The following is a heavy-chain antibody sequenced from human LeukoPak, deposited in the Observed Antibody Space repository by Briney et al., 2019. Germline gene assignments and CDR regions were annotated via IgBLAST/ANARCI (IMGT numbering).Heavy chain of an antibody. V-gene: IGHV1-24*01. CDR1: GYTLTELS. J-gene: IGHJ4*02. D-gene: IGHD1-20*01. Sequence: ASAKVSCKVSGYTLTELSMHWVRQAPGKGLEWMGGFDPEDGETIYAQKFQGRVTMTEDTSTDTAYMELSSLRSEDTAVYYCARGEWGITGTTFAYWGQGTLVTVSS. CDR2: FDPEDGET. CDR3: ARGEWGITGTTFAY.